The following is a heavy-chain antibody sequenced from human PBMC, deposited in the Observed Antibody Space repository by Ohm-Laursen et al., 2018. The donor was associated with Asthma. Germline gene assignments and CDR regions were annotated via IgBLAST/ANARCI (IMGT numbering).Heavy chain of an antibody. D-gene: IGHD3-16*01. Sequence: SLRLSCTASGFTFSSYGMHWVRQAPGKGLEWVAVIWYDGSNKYYADSVKGRFTISRDNSKNTLYLQMNSLRAEDTAVYYCARDGGVGYYGMDVWGQGTTVTVSS. CDR3: ARDGGVGYYGMDV. V-gene: IGHV3-33*01. CDR1: GFTFSSYG. J-gene: IGHJ6*02. CDR2: IWYDGSNK.